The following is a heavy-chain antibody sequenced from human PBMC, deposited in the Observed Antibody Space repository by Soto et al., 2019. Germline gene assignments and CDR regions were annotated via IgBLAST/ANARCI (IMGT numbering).Heavy chain of an antibody. CDR1: GYTFTGYY. CDR3: GRDFEDFANYKFYYGMSV. CDR2: INPNSGGT. D-gene: IGHD4-4*01. J-gene: IGHJ6*02. V-gene: IGHV1-2*04. Sequence: ASVKVSCKASGYTFTGYYMHWVRQAPGQGLEWMGWINPNSGGTNYAQKFQGWVTMTRDTSISTAYMELSRLRSDDTAVHYCGRDFEDFANYKFYYGMSVWGQGTTVTVSS.